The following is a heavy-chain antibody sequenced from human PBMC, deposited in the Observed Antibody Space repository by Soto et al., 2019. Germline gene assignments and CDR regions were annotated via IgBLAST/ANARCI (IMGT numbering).Heavy chain of an antibody. CDR1: GYTFTSYG. V-gene: IGHV1-18*01. J-gene: IGHJ6*02. Sequence: ASVKVSCKASGYTFTSYGISWVRQAPGRGIEWMGWISAYNGKTNYAQKLQGRVTMTTDTSTSTAYMEMRSLRSDDTAVYYCARGRIGSYDFWSGYSHYYYYGMDVWGQGTTVTVSS. CDR3: ARGRIGSYDFWSGYSHYYYYGMDV. CDR2: ISAYNGKT. D-gene: IGHD3-3*01.